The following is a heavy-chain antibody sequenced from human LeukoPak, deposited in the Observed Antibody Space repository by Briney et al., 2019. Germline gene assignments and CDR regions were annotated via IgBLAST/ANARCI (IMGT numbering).Heavy chain of an antibody. D-gene: IGHD1-1*01. CDR2: IYYSGST. V-gene: IGHV4-39*07. J-gene: IGHJ5*02. CDR1: GGSISSSSYY. Sequence: SETLSLTCTVSGGSISSSSYYWGWIRQPPGKGLEWIGSIYYSGSTYYNPSLKSRVTISVDTSKNQFSLKLSSVTAADTAVYYCARDLWIHPNWFDPWGRGTLVTVSS. CDR3: ARDLWIHPNWFDP.